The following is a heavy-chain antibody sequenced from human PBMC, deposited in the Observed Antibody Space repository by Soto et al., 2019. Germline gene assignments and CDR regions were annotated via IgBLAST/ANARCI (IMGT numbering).Heavy chain of an antibody. CDR2: ISGYNGNT. Sequence: QVQVVQSGDEVKKPGASVKVSCKASGYTFTNYGFSWVRQAPGQGLEWMGWISGYNGNTKYAEKFQGRVTMTTDTSTSNAHMELRSLRSDDTAVYYCARESQAPYYYYGMDVWGQGTAVTVSS. CDR1: GYTFTNYG. CDR3: ARESQAPYYYYGMDV. J-gene: IGHJ6*02. V-gene: IGHV1-18*01.